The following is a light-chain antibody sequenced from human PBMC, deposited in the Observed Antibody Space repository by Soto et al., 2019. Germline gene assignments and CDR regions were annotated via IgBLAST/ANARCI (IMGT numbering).Light chain of an antibody. V-gene: IGKV3-15*01. CDR3: HQYNNWPRT. CDR1: QNIYSN. Sequence: EIVLTQSPAALSVSPGERVTLSCRASQNIYSNLAWYQQKPGQAPRLLIYGASTRATGIPARFSGSGSGTEFTLTISSLQSEDFAFYYCHQYNNWPRTFGQGTKVDIK. CDR2: GAS. J-gene: IGKJ1*01.